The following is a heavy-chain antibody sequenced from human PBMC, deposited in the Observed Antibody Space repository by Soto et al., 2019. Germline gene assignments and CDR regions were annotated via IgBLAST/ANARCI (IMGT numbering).Heavy chain of an antibody. Sequence: SETLSLTCAVSGGSISSSNWWSWVRQPPGKGLEWIGEIYHSGSTNYNPSLKSRVTISVDKSKNQFSLKLSSVTAADTAVYYYARHGMEYYDSSGYYNSPSDIDFGGQETLVTVSS. V-gene: IGHV4-4*02. D-gene: IGHD3-22*01. CDR3: ARHGMEYYDSSGYYNSPSDIDF. CDR2: IYHSGST. J-gene: IGHJ4*02. CDR1: GGSISSSNW.